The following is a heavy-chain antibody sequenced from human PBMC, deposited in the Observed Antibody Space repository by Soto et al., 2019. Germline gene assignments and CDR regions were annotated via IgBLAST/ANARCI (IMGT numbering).Heavy chain of an antibody. CDR2: INQDGSEK. Sequence: EVHLVESGGGLVQTGGSLRLSCAIFESTVSRDWMNWVRQAPGKGLEWVAHINQDGSEKYYVDSVKGRFTISRDNAKKSLYLQMNRLRPPDTAMYYCSGGVGDAFWGQGTLVTVSS. V-gene: IGHV3-7*04. D-gene: IGHD1-26*01. CDR1: ESTVSRDW. J-gene: IGHJ4*02. CDR3: SGGVGDAF.